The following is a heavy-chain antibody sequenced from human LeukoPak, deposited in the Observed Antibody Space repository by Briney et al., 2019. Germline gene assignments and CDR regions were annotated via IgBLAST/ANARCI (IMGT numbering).Heavy chain of an antibody. CDR2: ISTDGSYK. J-gene: IGHJ2*01. Sequence: GKSLRLSCAVSGFTFSSFPFRWVRQAPGKGLEWVAAISTDGSYKYHGDSVKGRFTIPRDNPMNTLYPQMNGLRPDDTAVYYCARSLIPGRWYFDLWGRGTLVTVSS. CDR3: ARSLIPGRWYFDL. D-gene: IGHD3-16*01. CDR1: GFTFSSFP. V-gene: IGHV3-30*04.